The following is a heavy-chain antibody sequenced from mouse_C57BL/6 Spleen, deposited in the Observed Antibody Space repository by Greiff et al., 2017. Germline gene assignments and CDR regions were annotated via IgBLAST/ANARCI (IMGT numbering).Heavy chain of an antibody. D-gene: IGHD2-4*01. Sequence: EVLGVESGGGLVQPGGSLKLSCAASGFTFSDYGMHWVRQAPEKGLEWVAYISSGGSTIYYADTVNGRFTISSANAKNTLFLQMTSLRSEDTAMYYCARHDYYFDYWGQGTTLTVSS. V-gene: IGHV5-17*01. J-gene: IGHJ2*01. CDR3: ARHDYYFDY. CDR2: ISSGGSTI. CDR1: GFTFSDYG.